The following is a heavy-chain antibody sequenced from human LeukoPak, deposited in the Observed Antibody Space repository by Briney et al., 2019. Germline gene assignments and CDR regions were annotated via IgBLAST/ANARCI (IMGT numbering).Heavy chain of an antibody. CDR2: ISTSSSYI. J-gene: IGHJ6*03. D-gene: IGHD1-26*01. CDR1: GFTFSSYT. CDR3: ARDPYNGSYGDDYYYYMDV. V-gene: IGHV3-21*01. Sequence: GGSLRLSCAASGFTFSSYTMNWVRQAPGKGLEWVSSISTSSSYIYSADSVKGRFSISRDNAKNSLSLQMNSLRAEDTAVYYCARDPYNGSYGDDYYYYMDVWGKGTTVTISS.